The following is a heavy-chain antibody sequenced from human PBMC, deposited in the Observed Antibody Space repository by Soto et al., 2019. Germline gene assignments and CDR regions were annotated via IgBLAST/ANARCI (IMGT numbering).Heavy chain of an antibody. J-gene: IGHJ6*02. CDR1: GGTFSRYT. Sequence: QVQLVQSGAEVTKPGSSVKVSCKASGGTFSRYTFTWVRQAPGQGLEWMGRIIPIVDIPNYAQKFQGRVTITADKSESTAYMELSRLTSDDTAVYYCASHFTGVLVLGTSPPGGDNFGWDVWGQGTTVSVS. V-gene: IGHV1-69*02. CDR2: IIPIVDIP. CDR3: ASHFTGVLVLGTSPPGGDNFGWDV. D-gene: IGHD2-8*02.